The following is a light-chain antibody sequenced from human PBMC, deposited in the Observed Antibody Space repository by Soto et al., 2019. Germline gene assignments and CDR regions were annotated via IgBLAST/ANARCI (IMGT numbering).Light chain of an antibody. CDR3: SLYTSSSTYV. V-gene: IGLV2-18*01. Sequence: QSALTQPPSVSGSPGQSVTISCTGTSSDVGSYNRVSWYQQPPGTAPKLMLYEVSNRPSGVPDRFSGSKSGNTASLTISGLQAEDEADYCCSLYTSSSTYVFGTGTKVTVL. CDR1: SSDVGSYNR. J-gene: IGLJ1*01. CDR2: EVS.